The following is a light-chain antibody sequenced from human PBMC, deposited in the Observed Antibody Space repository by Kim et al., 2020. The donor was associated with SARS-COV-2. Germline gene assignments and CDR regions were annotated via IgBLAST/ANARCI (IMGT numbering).Light chain of an antibody. V-gene: IGKV1-33*01. CDR3: QQCDDLPIT. CDR2: DAS. J-gene: IGKJ5*01. Sequence: ASVGDRVTITCQASQDISNYLNWYQQKPGKAPKVLIYDASNLATGVPSRFSGSGSGTDFTFTISSLQPEDVATYFCQQCDDLPITFGQGTRLEIK. CDR1: QDISNY.